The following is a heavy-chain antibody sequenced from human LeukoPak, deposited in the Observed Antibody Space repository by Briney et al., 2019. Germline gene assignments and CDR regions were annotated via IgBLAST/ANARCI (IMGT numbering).Heavy chain of an antibody. CDR3: ARLYGDYVGYYFDY. D-gene: IGHD4-17*01. CDR2: IIPIFGTA. J-gene: IGHJ4*02. Sequence: ASVKVSCKASGGTFSTYGISWVRQAPGQGLEWMGGIIPIFGTANYAQKFQGRVTITTDESTSTAYMELSSLRSEDTAVYYCARLYGDYVGYYFDYWGQGTLVTVSS. V-gene: IGHV1-69*05. CDR1: GGTFSTYG.